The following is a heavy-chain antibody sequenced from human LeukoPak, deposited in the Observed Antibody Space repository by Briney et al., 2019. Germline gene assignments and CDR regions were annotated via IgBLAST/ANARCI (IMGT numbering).Heavy chain of an antibody. CDR2: IRYDGSNK. J-gene: IGHJ3*02. CDR3: ARDAYYYDSSGYYFDAFDI. D-gene: IGHD3-22*01. CDR1: GFTFSSYG. Sequence: GGSLRLSCAASGFTFSSYGMHWVRQAPGKGLEWVAFIRYDGSNKYYADSVKGRFTISRDNSKNTLYLQMNSLRAEDTAVYYCARDAYYYDSSGYYFDAFDIWGQGTMVTVSS. V-gene: IGHV3-30*02.